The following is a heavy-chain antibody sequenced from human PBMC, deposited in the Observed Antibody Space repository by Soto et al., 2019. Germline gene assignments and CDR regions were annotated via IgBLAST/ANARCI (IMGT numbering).Heavy chain of an antibody. V-gene: IGHV1-2*02. CDR3: ARAPIGYYYGSGGYYNVDYYYYGMDV. Sequence: GASVKVSCKASGYTFTGYYMHWVRQAPGQGLEWMGWINPNSGGTNYAQKFQGRVTMTRDTSISTAYMELSRLRSDDTAVYYCARAPIGYYYGSGGYYNVDYYYYGMDVWGQGTTVTVSS. D-gene: IGHD3-10*01. CDR1: GYTFTGYY. J-gene: IGHJ6*02. CDR2: INPNSGGT.